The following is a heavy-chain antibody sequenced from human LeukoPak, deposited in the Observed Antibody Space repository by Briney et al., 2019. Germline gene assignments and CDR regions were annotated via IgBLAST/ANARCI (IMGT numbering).Heavy chain of an antibody. J-gene: IGHJ4*02. D-gene: IGHD5-18*01. Sequence: SSRTLSLTCTVSGGSISSGGYYWSWIRQHPGKGLEWIGYIYYSGSTYYNPSLKSRVTISIDTSKNQFSLKLSSVTAADTAVYYCARGVNRVTQYYFDYWGQGTLVTVSS. CDR2: IYYSGST. CDR1: GGSISSGGYY. CDR3: ARGVNRVTQYYFDY. V-gene: IGHV4-31*03.